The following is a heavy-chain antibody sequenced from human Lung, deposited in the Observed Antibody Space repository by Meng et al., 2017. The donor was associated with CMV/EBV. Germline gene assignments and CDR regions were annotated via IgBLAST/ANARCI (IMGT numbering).Heavy chain of an antibody. CDR1: VRSISGGDYH. J-gene: IGHJ4*02. Sequence: QVPLQGAGQGLVNPSQTLSLTCTVSVRSISGGDYHWAWIRQAPGNGLEWIGYIYYNGNTYYNPSLKSRVTISVDTSKNQFSLRLSSVTAADTAVYYCARGGAGIGDAGDHFDYWGQGTLVTVSS. CDR2: IYYNGNT. CDR3: ARGGAGIGDAGDHFDY. D-gene: IGHD4-17*01. V-gene: IGHV4-30-4*08.